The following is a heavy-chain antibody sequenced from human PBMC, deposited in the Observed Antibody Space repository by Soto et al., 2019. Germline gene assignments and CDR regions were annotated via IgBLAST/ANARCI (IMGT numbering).Heavy chain of an antibody. CDR2: IDYSGKT. Sequence: SETLSLTCSVSGYLISSGYYWGWVRQTPGKGLEWLGSIDYSGKTYKNPSLKSRVSASVDLSQNQFSLNLRSVTAADTAVYYCTTAGQWYFWTAYYFEHWGQGTPVTVSS. V-gene: IGHV4-38-2*02. J-gene: IGHJ4*02. CDR1: GYLISSGYY. D-gene: IGHD3-3*01. CDR3: TTAGQWYFWTAYYFEH.